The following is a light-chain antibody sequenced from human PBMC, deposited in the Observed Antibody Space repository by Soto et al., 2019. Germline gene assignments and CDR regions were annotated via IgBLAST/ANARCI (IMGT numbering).Light chain of an antibody. CDR1: RSDVGGYKF. J-gene: IGLJ2*01. Sequence: QSALTQPASVSGSPGQSITISCIGTRSDVGGYKFVSWFQQHPGKAPKLLIYEISSRPSGISNRFSGSKSGNTASLTISGLQAEDEAEYYCSSYTSSSALVFGGGTKLTVL. CDR2: EIS. V-gene: IGLV2-14*01. CDR3: SSYTSSSALV.